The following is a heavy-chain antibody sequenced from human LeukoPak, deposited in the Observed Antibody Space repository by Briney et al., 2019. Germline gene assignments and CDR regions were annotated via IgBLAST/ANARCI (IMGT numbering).Heavy chain of an antibody. Sequence: SETLSLTCTVSGGSISSNDYYWSWIRQPPGKGLEWIGYIYYSGSTYYNPSLKSRLTISADTSKNQFSLKLRSVTAADTAVYYCARETHDPTLVRGVVDYWGRGTLVTVSS. D-gene: IGHD3-10*01. V-gene: IGHV4-30-4*01. CDR1: GGSISSNDYY. J-gene: IGHJ4*02. CDR2: IYYSGST. CDR3: ARETHDPTLVRGVVDY.